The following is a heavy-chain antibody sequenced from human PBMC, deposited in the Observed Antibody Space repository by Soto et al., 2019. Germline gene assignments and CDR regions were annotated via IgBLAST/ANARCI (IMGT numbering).Heavy chain of an antibody. V-gene: IGHV4-34*01. Sequence: PSETLSLTCAVYGGSFSGYYWSWIRQPPGKGLEWIGEINHSGSTNYNPSLKSRVTISVDTSKNQFSLKLSSVTAADTAVYYCATGYYDILTGSDDAFDIWGQGTMVTVSS. CDR2: INHSGST. CDR3: ATGYYDILTGSDDAFDI. D-gene: IGHD3-9*01. CDR1: GGSFSGYY. J-gene: IGHJ3*02.